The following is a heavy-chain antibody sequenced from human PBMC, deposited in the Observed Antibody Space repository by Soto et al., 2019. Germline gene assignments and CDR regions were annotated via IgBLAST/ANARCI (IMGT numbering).Heavy chain of an antibody. V-gene: IGHV2-5*02. CDR1: GFSLSTSGVG. D-gene: IGHD4-17*01. CDR3: ARMGYGDYPTYYFGS. CDR2: IYWDDDK. J-gene: IGHJ4*01. Sequence: QITLKESGPPLVKPTQTLTLTCTFSGFSLSTSGVGVGWIRQPPGKALEWLALIYWDDDKRYSPSLKSRLTITKDNFKNPVVLTMTHTEPVDTATYYCARMGYGDYPTYYFGSWGQGTLVTVSS.